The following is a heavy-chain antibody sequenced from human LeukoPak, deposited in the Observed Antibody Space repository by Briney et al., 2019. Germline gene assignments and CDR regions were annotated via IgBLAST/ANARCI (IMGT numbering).Heavy chain of an antibody. CDR1: GGSVSSGGYY. J-gene: IGHJ3*02. CDR2: IYYSGST. Sequence: SETLSLTCTVSGGSVSSGGYYWSWIRQPPGTGLEWIGYIYYSGSTNYNPSLKSRVTISVDTSKNQFSLKLSSVTAADTAVYYCASLYYYDSSGYFTRDAFDIWGQGTMVTVSS. CDR3: ASLYYYDSSGYFTRDAFDI. V-gene: IGHV4-61*08. D-gene: IGHD3-22*01.